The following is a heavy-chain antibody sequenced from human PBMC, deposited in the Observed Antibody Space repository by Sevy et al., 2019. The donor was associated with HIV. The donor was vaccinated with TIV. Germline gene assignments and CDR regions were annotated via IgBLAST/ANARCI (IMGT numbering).Heavy chain of an antibody. CDR2: ISYDGSNK. V-gene: IGHV3-30*18. CDR1: GFTFSSYG. D-gene: IGHD3-16*01. CDR3: AKDLGNEGELYDY. Sequence: GGSLRLSCAASGFTFSSYGMHWVRQAPGKGLEWVAVISYDGSNKYYADSVKGRFTISRDNSKNTLYLQMNSLRAEDTAVYYCAKDLGNEGELYDYWGQGTLVTVSS. J-gene: IGHJ4*02.